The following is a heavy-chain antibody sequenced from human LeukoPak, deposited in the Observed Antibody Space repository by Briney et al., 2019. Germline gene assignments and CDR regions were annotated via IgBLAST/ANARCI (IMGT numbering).Heavy chain of an antibody. V-gene: IGHV3-30*02. J-gene: IGHJ4*02. CDR2: IRYDGSNK. CDR1: GFTFSSYG. Sequence: GGSLRLSCAASGFTFSSYGMHWVRQAPGKGLEWVAFIRYDGSNKYYANSVKGRFTISRDNSKNTLYLQMNSLRAEDTAVYYCAKDLRFLEWLPPGDYWGQGTLVTVSS. CDR3: AKDLRFLEWLPPGDY. D-gene: IGHD3-3*01.